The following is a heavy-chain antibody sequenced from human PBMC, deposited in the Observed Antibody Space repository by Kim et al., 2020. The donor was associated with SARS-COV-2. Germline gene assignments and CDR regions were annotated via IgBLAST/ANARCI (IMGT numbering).Heavy chain of an antibody. CDR3: ARRSISGDYPFDY. Sequence: SPAFQGHVTISADKSISTAYLQWSSRKGADTAMYYCARRSISGDYPFDYWGQGTLVTVSS. D-gene: IGHD4-17*01. V-gene: IGHV5-10-1*01. J-gene: IGHJ4*02.